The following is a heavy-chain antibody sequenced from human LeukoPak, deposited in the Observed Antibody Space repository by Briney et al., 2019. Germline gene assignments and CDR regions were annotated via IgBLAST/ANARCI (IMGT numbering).Heavy chain of an antibody. CDR3: ARVTAAAYVPYYFDY. CDR2: ISAYNGNT. CDR1: GYTFTSYG. J-gene: IGHJ4*02. Sequence: ASVKVSCKASGYTFTSYGISWVRQAPGQGLEWMGWISAYNGNTNYAQKLQGRVTMTTDTSTSTAHMEVRSLRSDDTAVYYCARVTAAAYVPYYFDYWGQGTLVTVSA. D-gene: IGHD6-13*01. V-gene: IGHV1-18*01.